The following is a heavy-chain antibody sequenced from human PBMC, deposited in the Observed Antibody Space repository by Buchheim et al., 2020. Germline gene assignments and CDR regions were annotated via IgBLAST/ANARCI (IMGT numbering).Heavy chain of an antibody. J-gene: IGHJ4*02. V-gene: IGHV3-48*03. CDR2: ISTTSNVI. Sequence: EVQLVESGGGLVQPGGSLRLSCATSGFIFSTYEMNWVRQAPGKGLEWISHISTTSNVIYYADSVKGRFTISRDNAKNSLYLQMDSLRVDDTAVYYRATVRNNGFDYWGQGIL. CDR1: GFIFSTYE. CDR3: ATVRNNGFDY. D-gene: IGHD1-14*01.